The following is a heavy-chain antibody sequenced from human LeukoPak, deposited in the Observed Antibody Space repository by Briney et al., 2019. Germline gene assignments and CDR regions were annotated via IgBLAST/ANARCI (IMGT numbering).Heavy chain of an antibody. V-gene: IGHV5-51*01. CDR1: GYTFTRNW. CDR2: IYPGDSDT. CDR3: ARQGYCTGGGCAFDY. Sequence: GESLKISCKASGYTFTRNWIGWVRQMPGKGLEWMVIIYPGDSDTRYSPSFQGQVTISADKSINTAYLQWSSLKASDTAMYYCARQGYCTGGGCAFDYWGQGTLVTVSS. D-gene: IGHD2-8*02. J-gene: IGHJ4*02.